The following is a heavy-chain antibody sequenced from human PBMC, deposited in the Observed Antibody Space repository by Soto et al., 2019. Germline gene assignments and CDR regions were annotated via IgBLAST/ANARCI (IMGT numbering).Heavy chain of an antibody. D-gene: IGHD4-17*01. CDR2: IKSKTDGGTT. Sequence: EVQLVESGGGLVKPGGSLRLSCAASGFTFSNAWMSWVRQAPGKGLEWVGRIKSKTDGGTTDYAAPVKGRFTITRDDSKNTLYLQMNSLKTEDTAVYYCTTMTTAYLYYFGYWGQGTLVTVSS. J-gene: IGHJ4*02. V-gene: IGHV3-15*01. CDR3: TTMTTAYLYYFGY. CDR1: GFTFSNAW.